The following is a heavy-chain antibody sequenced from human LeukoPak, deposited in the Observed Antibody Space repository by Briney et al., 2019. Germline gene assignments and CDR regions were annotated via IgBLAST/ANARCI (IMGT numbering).Heavy chain of an antibody. CDR1: GGSISSSNW. J-gene: IGHJ2*01. V-gene: IGHV4-4*02. CDR2: INHSKNT. Sequence: SETLSLTCAVSGGSISSSNWWSWIRQPPGKGLEWIGEINHSKNTNYNPSLKSRVTISVVTSKNQFSLKLSSVTAADTAVYYCAREREGYFDLWGRGNLVTVSP. CDR3: AREREGYFDL.